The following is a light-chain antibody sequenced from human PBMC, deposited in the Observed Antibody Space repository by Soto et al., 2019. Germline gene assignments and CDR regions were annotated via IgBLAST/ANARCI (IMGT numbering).Light chain of an antibody. CDR3: QQLNSFPRKLT. Sequence: DIQLTQSPSFLSASVGDRVTITCRASQGISTYLAWYQQKPGNGPKLLIHTSSILQSGVSSRFSGSGSGTDFTLTISSLQPEDFGTYFCQQLNSFPRKLTFGGGTRVEIK. V-gene: IGKV1-9*01. CDR2: TSS. CDR1: QGISTY. J-gene: IGKJ4*01.